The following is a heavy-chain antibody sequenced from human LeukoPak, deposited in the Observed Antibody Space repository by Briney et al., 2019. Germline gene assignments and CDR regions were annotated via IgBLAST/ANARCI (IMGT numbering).Heavy chain of an antibody. J-gene: IGHJ4*02. CDR3: AKDHSMGFDY. V-gene: IGHV3-23*01. CDR2: ISGSGGST. D-gene: IGHD3-3*02. CDR1: GFTFSDYY. Sequence: PGGSLRLSCAASGFTFSDYYMSWVRQAPGKGLEWVSSISGSGGSTYYADSVKGRFTISRDNSKNTLYLQMNSLRAEDTAVYYCAKDHSMGFDYWGQGTLVTVSS.